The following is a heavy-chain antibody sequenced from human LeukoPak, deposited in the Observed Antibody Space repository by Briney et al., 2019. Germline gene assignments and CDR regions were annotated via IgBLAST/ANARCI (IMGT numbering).Heavy chain of an antibody. J-gene: IGHJ5*02. CDR1: GGSISSYY. CDR2: IYTSGST. V-gene: IGHV4-4*07. D-gene: IGHD3-10*01. Sequence: SETLSLTCTVSGGSISSYYWSWIRQPAGKGLEWIGRIYTSGSTNYNPSLKSRVTMSVDTSKNQFSLKLSSVTAADTAVYYCARDVGSTMVRGVILNWFDPWGQGTLVTVSS. CDR3: ARDVGSTMVRGVILNWFDP.